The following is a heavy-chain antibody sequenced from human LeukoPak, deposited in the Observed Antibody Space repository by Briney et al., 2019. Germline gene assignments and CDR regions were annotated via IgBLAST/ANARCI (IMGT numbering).Heavy chain of an antibody. Sequence: SETLSLTCAVYGGSFSGYYWSWIRQPAGKGLEWIGRIYTSGSTNYNPSLKSRVTMSVDTSKNQSSLKLSSVTAADTAVYYCARDKAVAFDYWGQGTLVTVSS. CDR3: ARDKAVAFDY. CDR2: IYTSGST. D-gene: IGHD2-15*01. V-gene: IGHV4-4*07. CDR1: GGSFSGYY. J-gene: IGHJ4*02.